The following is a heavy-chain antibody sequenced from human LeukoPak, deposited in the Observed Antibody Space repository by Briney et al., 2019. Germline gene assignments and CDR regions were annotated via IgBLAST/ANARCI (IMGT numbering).Heavy chain of an antibody. CDR1: GYSFTSNW. D-gene: IGHD6-19*01. CDR3: ARRDSGWRNFDY. CDR2: ISPGDSDT. J-gene: IGHJ4*02. V-gene: IGHV5-51*01. Sequence: GESLKISCKGSGYSFTSNWIGWVRQMPGKGLEWMGIISPGDSDTRYSQSFQGQVTISADKSISIAYLQWRSLKALDTAMYYCARRDSGWRNFDYWGQGTLVTVSS.